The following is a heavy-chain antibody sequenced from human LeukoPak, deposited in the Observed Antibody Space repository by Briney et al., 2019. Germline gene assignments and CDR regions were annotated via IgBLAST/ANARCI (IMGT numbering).Heavy chain of an antibody. CDR2: MNPNSGNT. J-gene: IGHJ6*03. CDR1: GYTFTSYD. D-gene: IGHD3-3*01. Sequence: ASVKVSCKASGYTFTSYDINWVRQATGQGLEWMGWMNPNSGNTGYAQKSQGRVTMTRNTSISTAYMELSSLRSEDTAVYYCARAARGAYYDLWSGPNPNTYYYYYYMDVWGKGTTVTVSS. V-gene: IGHV1-8*01. CDR3: ARAARGAYYDLWSGPNPNTYYYYYYMDV.